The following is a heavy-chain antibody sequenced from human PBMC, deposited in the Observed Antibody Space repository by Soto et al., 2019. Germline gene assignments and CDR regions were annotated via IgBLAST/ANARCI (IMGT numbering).Heavy chain of an antibody. D-gene: IGHD5-12*01. CDR2: IYYSGST. CDR3: ARRGYRTALDY. Sequence: SETLSLTCTVSGGSISSYYWSWIRQPPGKGLEWIGYIYYSGSTNYNPSLKSRVTISADKSISTAYLQWSSLKASDTAMYYCARRGYRTALDYWGQGTLVTVSS. V-gene: IGHV4-59*12. J-gene: IGHJ4*02. CDR1: GGSISSYY.